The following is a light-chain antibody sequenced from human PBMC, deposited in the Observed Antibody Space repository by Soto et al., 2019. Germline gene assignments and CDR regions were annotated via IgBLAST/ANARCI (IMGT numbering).Light chain of an antibody. Sequence: QAVVTQPPSVSGAPGQKITMSCTGSSSNIGAGYDVHWYQQLPGAAPRLLIYADNNRPSGVPDRFSASNSGTSASLAITGLQGEDEAVYYCQSYDTSLSGVIFGAGTKVTVL. CDR1: SSNIGAGYD. J-gene: IGLJ2*01. CDR3: QSYDTSLSGVI. CDR2: ADN. V-gene: IGLV1-40*01.